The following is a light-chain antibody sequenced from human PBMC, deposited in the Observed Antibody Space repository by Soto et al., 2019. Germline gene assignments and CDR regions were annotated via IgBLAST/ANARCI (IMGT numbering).Light chain of an antibody. CDR2: DAS. Sequence: DIQMTQSPSTLSASVGDRVTITCRASQSISSWLAWYQQKPGKAPKLLIYDASSLESGVPSRFSGCGSGTEFTLTISILQPDDYATYYCQQYEGTFGQGTKVEIK. J-gene: IGKJ1*01. CDR3: QQYEGT. V-gene: IGKV1-5*01. CDR1: QSISSW.